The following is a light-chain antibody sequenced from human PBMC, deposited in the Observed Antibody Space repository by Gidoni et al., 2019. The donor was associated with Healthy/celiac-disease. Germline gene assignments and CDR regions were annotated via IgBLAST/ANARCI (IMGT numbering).Light chain of an antibody. CDR3: QQYGSSPNT. CDR2: GAS. J-gene: IGKJ2*01. Sequence: IVLTQSTGTLSLSPGERATLSCRASQSVSSSYLAWYQQKPGQAPRLLIYGASSRATGIPDRFSGSGSGTDFTLTISRLEPEDFAVYYCQQYGSSPNTFGQGTKLEIK. CDR1: QSVSSSY. V-gene: IGKV3-20*01.